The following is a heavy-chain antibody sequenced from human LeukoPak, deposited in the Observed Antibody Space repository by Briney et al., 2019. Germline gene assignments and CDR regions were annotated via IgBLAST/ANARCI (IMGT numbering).Heavy chain of an antibody. CDR1: GYSFNTYW. CDR3: ARPVEMATIIAFDI. Sequence: GESLKISCKGSGYSFNTYWIGWVRQMPGKGLEWMGIIYPGDSDTRYSPSFQGQVTISADKSISTAYLQWSSLKASDTAMYYCARPVEMATIIAFDIWGQGTMVTVSS. D-gene: IGHD5-24*01. J-gene: IGHJ3*02. V-gene: IGHV5-51*01. CDR2: IYPGDSDT.